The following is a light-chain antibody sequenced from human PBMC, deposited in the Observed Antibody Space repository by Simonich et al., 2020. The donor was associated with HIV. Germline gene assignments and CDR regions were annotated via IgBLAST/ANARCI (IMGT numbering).Light chain of an antibody. CDR3: ETWDSNTWV. Sequence: QPVLTQSSSASASLGSSVKLTCTLSSGHSSYIIAWHQQQPGKAPRYLMKIESSGSYNKGSGVPARFSGSSSGADRYLTISNLQSEDEADYYCETWDSNTWVFGGGTKLTVL. CDR1: SGHSSYI. J-gene: IGLJ3*02. CDR2: IESSGSY. V-gene: IGLV4-60*03.